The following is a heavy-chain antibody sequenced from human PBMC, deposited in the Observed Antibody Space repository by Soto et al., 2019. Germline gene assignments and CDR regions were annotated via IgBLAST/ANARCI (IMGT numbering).Heavy chain of an antibody. D-gene: IGHD3-3*01. Sequence: QVQLVQSGAEVKKPGSSVKVSCKTSGGTISNYAISWVRQAPGQGLEWMGGIIPLFGTTNYAQKFQGRVTITADESTRTAYMELSSLRSEDTAVYHCARGGFWSGYYSWFDPWGQGTLVTVSS. J-gene: IGHJ5*02. CDR3: ARGGFWSGYYSWFDP. V-gene: IGHV1-69*12. CDR1: GGTISNYA. CDR2: IIPLFGTT.